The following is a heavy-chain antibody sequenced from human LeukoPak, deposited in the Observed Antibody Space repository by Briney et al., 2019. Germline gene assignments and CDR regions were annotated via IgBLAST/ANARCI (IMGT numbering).Heavy chain of an antibody. J-gene: IGHJ6*03. V-gene: IGHV3-30*07. D-gene: IGHD2-2*01. CDR1: GFTFSSYA. CDR3: AREFEVPAAAPDYYYYYYIDV. Sequence: PGGSLRLSCGASGFTFSSYALYWVRQAPGKGLEWVAVIRHDGSDTYYADSVKGRVTISRDNVENSLYLQMNSLRVEDTAVYYCAREFEVPAAAPDYYYYYYIDVWGKGTTVTVSS. CDR2: IRHDGSDT.